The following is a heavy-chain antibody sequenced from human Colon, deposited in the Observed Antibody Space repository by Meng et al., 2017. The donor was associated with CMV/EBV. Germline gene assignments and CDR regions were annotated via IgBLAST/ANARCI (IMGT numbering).Heavy chain of an antibody. CDR1: GFTFSSYA. D-gene: IGHD6-19*01. Sequence: GESLKISCAASGFTFSSYAMSWVRQAPGKGLEWVSAISGSGGSTYYADSVKGRFTISRDNSKNSLYLQMNSLRAEDTAVYYCAREHSSGWYYFDYWGQGTLVTVSS. J-gene: IGHJ4*02. CDR2: ISGSGGST. CDR3: AREHSSGWYYFDY. V-gene: IGHV3-23*01.